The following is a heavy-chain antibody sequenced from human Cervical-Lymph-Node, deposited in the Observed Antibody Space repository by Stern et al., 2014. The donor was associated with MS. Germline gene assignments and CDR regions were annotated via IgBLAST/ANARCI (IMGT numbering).Heavy chain of an antibody. CDR1: GFTFSDYY. CDR3: ARGAYDSSGHTRGHDAFDI. D-gene: IGHD3-22*01. J-gene: IGHJ3*02. V-gene: IGHV3-11*01. Sequence: DQLVESGGGLVKPGGSLRLSCAASGFTFSDYYMSWIRQAPGKGLEWVSYISSSGSTINYVDRVKGRFTISRDNAKNALYLQMSSLRAEDTAVYYCARGAYDSSGHTRGHDAFDIWGQGTMVTVSS. CDR2: ISSSGSTI.